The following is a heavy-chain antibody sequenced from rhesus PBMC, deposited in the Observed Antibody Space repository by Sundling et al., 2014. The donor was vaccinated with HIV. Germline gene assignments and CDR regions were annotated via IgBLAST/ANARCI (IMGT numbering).Heavy chain of an antibody. J-gene: IGHJ6*01. CDR1: GGSISDSYR. D-gene: IGHD3-9*01. Sequence: QVQLQESGPGVVKPSETLSLTCAVSGGSISDSYRWSWIRQPPGKGLEWIGYIYGGSTTTKYKNQFSLKLSSVTAADTAIYYCARDYEDDSDYYPPPLNSWGQGSSSPSPQ. CDR3: ARDYEDDSDYYPPPLNS. CDR2: IYGGSTTT. V-gene: IGHV4S10*01.